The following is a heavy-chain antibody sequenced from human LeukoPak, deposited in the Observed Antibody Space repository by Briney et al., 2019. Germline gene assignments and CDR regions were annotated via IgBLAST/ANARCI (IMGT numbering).Heavy chain of an antibody. J-gene: IGHJ3*02. V-gene: IGHV1-69*04. D-gene: IGHD6-19*01. CDR2: IIPILGIA. CDR3: ARESSDEQWLVYAFDI. Sequence: ASVKVSCKASGGTFSSYAISWVRQAPGQGLEWMGRIIPILGIANYAQKFQGRVTITADKSTSTAYMELSSLRSEDTAAYYCARESSDEQWLVYAFDIWGQGTMVTVSS. CDR1: GGTFSSYA.